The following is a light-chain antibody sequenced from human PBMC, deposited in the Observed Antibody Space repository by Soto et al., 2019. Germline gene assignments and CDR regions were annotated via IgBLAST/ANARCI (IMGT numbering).Light chain of an antibody. Sequence: DIQLTQSPSSLSASVGDRVIITCQASQDITTHLNWYQQKPGRAPQLLIFDASNLETGVPSRFSASGFGTDFTLTISSLQPEDFATYYCLQDYNYPRTFGQGTKVDIK. J-gene: IGKJ1*01. V-gene: IGKV1-33*01. CDR3: LQDYNYPRT. CDR1: QDITTH. CDR2: DAS.